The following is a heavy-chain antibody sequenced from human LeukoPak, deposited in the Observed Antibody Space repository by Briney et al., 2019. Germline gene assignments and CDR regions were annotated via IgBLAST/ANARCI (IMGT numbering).Heavy chain of an antibody. CDR2: ISVYNGNT. V-gene: IGHV1-18*01. CDR3: ARDRVGAALHDAFDI. J-gene: IGHJ3*02. Sequence: GASVKVSCTASGYTFTIYVISWVRQAPGQGLEWMGWISVYNGNTNYAQKLQGRVTMTTDTSTSTAYMELRSLRSDDTAVYYCARDRVGAALHDAFDIWGQGTMVTVSS. D-gene: IGHD2-15*01. CDR1: GYTFTIYV.